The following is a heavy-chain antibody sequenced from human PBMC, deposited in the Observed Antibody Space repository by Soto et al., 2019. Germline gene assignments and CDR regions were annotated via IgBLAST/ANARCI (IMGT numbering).Heavy chain of an antibody. V-gene: IGHV5-51*01. CDR2: IYPSDSDT. J-gene: IGHJ4*02. Sequence: GESLKNSCKGSGYNFAVYWIAWVRQMPGKGLELMGIIYPSDSDTRYRPSFQGQVTISADKSISSAYLQWSSLRASDTAMYYCARGGVSTRTFDYWGQGTPVTVSS. D-gene: IGHD3-3*01. CDR1: GYNFAVYW. CDR3: ARGGVSTRTFDY.